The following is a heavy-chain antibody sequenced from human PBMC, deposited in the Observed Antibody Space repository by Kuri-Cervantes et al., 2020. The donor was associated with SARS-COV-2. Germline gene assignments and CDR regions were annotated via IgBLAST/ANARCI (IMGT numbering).Heavy chain of an antibody. Sequence: GESLKISCAASGFTFSSYSMNWVRQAPGKGLEWVSSISSSSSYIYYADSVKGRFTISRDNAKNSLYLQMNSLRAEDTAVYYCGKEGGHNEIDYWGQGTLVTVSS. CDR3: GKEGGHNEIDY. J-gene: IGHJ4*02. CDR2: ISSSSSYI. D-gene: IGHD5-24*01. CDR1: GFTFSSYS. V-gene: IGHV3-21*04.